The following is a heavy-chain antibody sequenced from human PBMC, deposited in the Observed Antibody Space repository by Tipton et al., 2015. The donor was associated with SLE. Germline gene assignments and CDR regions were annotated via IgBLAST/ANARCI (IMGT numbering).Heavy chain of an antibody. D-gene: IGHD4-17*01. CDR2: IYYSGST. V-gene: IGHV4-59*11. J-gene: IGHJ4*02. CDR1: GVSISSHY. CDR3: ARQNDYGPHY. Sequence: TLSLTCTVSGVSISSHYWSWIRQPPGKGLEWIGYIYYSGSTNYNPSLKSRVTISVDTSKNQFSLKLSSVTAADTAVYYCARQNDYGPHYWGQGTLVTVSS.